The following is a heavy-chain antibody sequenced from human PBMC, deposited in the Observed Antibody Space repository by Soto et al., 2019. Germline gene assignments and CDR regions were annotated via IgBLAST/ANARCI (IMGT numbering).Heavy chain of an antibody. CDR3: ARARRGGLYR. Sequence: QVQLLESGPGLVKPSETLSLTCTVSGDSISGYYWSWIRQPPGKGLEWIGYIFYSGSTNYNPSLKSRATISIDTSKSQSSLKLSSVTTADTAVYSCARARRGGLYRWGHGTLVTVSS. J-gene: IGHJ5*02. D-gene: IGHD3-10*01. CDR2: IFYSGST. V-gene: IGHV4-59*01. CDR1: GDSISGYY.